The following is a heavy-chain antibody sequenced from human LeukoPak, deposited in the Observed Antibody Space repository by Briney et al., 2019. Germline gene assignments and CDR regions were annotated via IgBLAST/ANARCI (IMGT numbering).Heavy chain of an antibody. Sequence: GGSLRLSCAASGFTFSSYSMKWVRQAPGKGLEWVSFISSSSSYIYYADSVKGRFTISRDNAKNSLYLQMNSLRAEDTAVYYCARADTRDDAFDIWGQGTMVTVSS. D-gene: IGHD5-18*01. J-gene: IGHJ3*02. CDR2: ISSSSSYI. CDR3: ARADTRDDAFDI. CDR1: GFTFSSYS. V-gene: IGHV3-21*01.